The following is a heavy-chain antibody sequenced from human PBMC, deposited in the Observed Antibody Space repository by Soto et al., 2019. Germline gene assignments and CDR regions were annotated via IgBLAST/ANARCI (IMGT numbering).Heavy chain of an antibody. J-gene: IGHJ6*03. Sequence: QVQLQESGPGLVKPSETLSLTCTVSGGSISGYYWSWIRQAPGKGLEWIGYIYYSGTTNYDPSLKSRVTMSVDTCKNQFSLKLSSVTTADTAVYYCARLTGGTYLSFYYYIGVWGKGTTVTVSS. CDR3: ARLTGGTYLSFYYYIGV. D-gene: IGHD2-8*02. CDR1: GGSISGYY. V-gene: IGHV4-59*01. CDR2: IYYSGTT.